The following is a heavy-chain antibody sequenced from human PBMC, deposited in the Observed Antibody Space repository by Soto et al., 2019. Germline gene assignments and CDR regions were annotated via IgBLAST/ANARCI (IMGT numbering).Heavy chain of an antibody. CDR3: TTLSITIFGVVLMDV. D-gene: IGHD3-3*01. CDR1: GFTFSNAW. CDR2: IKSKTDGGTT. V-gene: IGHV3-15*07. J-gene: IGHJ6*02. Sequence: PGGSLRLSCAASGFTFSNAWMNWVRQAPGKGLEWVGRIKSKTDGGTTDYAAPVKGRFTISRDDSKNTLYLQMNILKTEDTAVYYCTTLSITIFGVVLMDVWGQGTTVTVSS.